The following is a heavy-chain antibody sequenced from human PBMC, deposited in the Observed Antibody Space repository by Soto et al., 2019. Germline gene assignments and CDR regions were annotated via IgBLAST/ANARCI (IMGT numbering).Heavy chain of an antibody. V-gene: IGHV4-39*01. D-gene: IGHD3-10*01. CDR3: ARHPLWNFDY. CDR2: IYYSGST. J-gene: IGHJ4*02. CDR1: GGSISSSSYY. Sequence: SSETLSLTCTVSGGSISSSSYYWGWIRQPPGKGLEWIGSIYYSGSTYYNPSLKSRVTISVDTSKNQFSLKLSSVTAADTAVYYCARHPLWNFDYWGQGTLVTVSS.